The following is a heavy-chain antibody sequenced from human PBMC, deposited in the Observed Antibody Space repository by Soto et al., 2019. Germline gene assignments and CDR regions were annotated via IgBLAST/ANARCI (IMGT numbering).Heavy chain of an antibody. Sequence: QVQLQESGPGLVKPSETLSLTCTVSGGSISSYYWSWIRQPPGKGLEWIGYIYYSGSTNYNPSLKSRVTISVDTSKNQFSLKLSSVTAADTAVYYCARDGWGSGSYGIYYYGMDVWGQGTTVTVSS. CDR2: IYYSGST. V-gene: IGHV4-59*01. CDR3: ARDGWGSGSYGIYYYGMDV. J-gene: IGHJ6*02. D-gene: IGHD3-10*01. CDR1: GGSISSYY.